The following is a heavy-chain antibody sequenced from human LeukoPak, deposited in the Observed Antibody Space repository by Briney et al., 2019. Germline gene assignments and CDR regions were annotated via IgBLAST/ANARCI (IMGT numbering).Heavy chain of an antibody. D-gene: IGHD3-10*01. CDR3: ARGSGSGSYYNSFTYYGMDV. CDR1: GYTFTGYY. V-gene: IGHV1-2*02. Sequence: ASVKVSCKASGYTFTGYYMHWVRQAPGQGLEWMGWINPNSGGTSYAQKFQGRVTMTRDTSISTAYMELSRLRSDDTAVYYCARGSGSGSYYNSFTYYGMDVWGQGTTVTVSS. CDR2: INPNSGGT. J-gene: IGHJ6*02.